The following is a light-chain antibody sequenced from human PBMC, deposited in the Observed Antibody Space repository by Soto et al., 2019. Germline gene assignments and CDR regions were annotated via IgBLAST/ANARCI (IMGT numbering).Light chain of an antibody. V-gene: IGKV1-5*03. CDR3: QHYNTYST. Sequence: DIQMTQSPSTLSASVIDRVTITCRASQTISSWLSWFQQRPGRAPKFLIYKASSLKNGVPLRFSGSGSGTEFTLTISSLQPDDFATYYCQHYNTYSTFGQGTKVDI. J-gene: IGKJ1*01. CDR2: KAS. CDR1: QTISSW.